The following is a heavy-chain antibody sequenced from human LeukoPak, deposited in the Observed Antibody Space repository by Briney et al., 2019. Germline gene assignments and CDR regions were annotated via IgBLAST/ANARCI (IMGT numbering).Heavy chain of an antibody. V-gene: IGHV3-48*03. CDR1: GVTFSSYE. CDR3: AELGITMIGGV. Sequence: GGSLRRSCAASGVTFSSYERNWVRQAPGKGLEWVSYISSSGSTIYYADSVKGRFTISRDNAKNSLYLQMNSLRAEDTAVYYCAELGITMIGGVWGKGTTVTISS. CDR2: ISSSGSTI. D-gene: IGHD3-10*02. J-gene: IGHJ6*04.